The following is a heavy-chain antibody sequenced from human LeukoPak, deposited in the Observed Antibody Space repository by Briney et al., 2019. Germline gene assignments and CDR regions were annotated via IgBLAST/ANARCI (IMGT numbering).Heavy chain of an antibody. CDR3: ARGAPDGCNWPALFC. D-gene: IGHD5-24*01. CDR2: IYSGGST. Sequence: GGSLRLSCAASGFTVSSNYMSWVRQAPGKGLEWVSVIYSGGSTYYADSVKGRFTISRDNSKNTLYLQMNSLRAEDTAVYYCARGAPDGCNWPALFCWGQGTLVTVSS. V-gene: IGHV3-53*01. CDR1: GFTVSSNY. J-gene: IGHJ4*02.